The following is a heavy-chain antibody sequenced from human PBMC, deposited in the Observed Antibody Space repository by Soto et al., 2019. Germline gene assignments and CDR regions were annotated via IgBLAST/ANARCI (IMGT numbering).Heavy chain of an antibody. D-gene: IGHD5-18*01. CDR1: GYSFTSYW. J-gene: IGHJ6*02. V-gene: IGHV5-51*01. CDR2: IYPGDSDT. Sequence: GESLKISCKGSGYSFTSYWIGWVRQMPGKGLEWMGIIYPGDSDTRYSPSFQGQVTISVDKSISTAYLQWSSLKASDTAMYYCARQGASYGLYYYYGMEVWGQGTTVTVSS. CDR3: ARQGASYGLYYYYGMEV.